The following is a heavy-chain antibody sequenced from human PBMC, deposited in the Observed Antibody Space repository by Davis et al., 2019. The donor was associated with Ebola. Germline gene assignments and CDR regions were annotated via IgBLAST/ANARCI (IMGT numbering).Heavy chain of an antibody. V-gene: IGHV1-2*06. Sequence: ASVKVSCKASGYTFTGYYIHWVRQAPGQGLEWMGRINPNSGGTNYAQKFQGRVTMTRDTSISTAYMELSRLRSDDTAVYFCARGGITMMVVPRDYYYGLDVWGQGTTVTVSS. CDR1: GYTFTGYY. J-gene: IGHJ6*02. CDR2: INPNSGGT. D-gene: IGHD3-22*01. CDR3: ARGGITMMVVPRDYYYGLDV.